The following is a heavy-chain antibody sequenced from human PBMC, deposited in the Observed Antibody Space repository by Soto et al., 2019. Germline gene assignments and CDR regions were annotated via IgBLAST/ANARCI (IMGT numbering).Heavy chain of an antibody. Sequence: EVQLVESGGGLVQPGGSLRLSCAASGFTFSSYWMHWVRQAPGKGLVWVSRISINGGSTSYADSVKGRFTISRDNAKNTLYLQMDSLRAAHTAVYYCASGGVAGAGTYYNDNWCRGALVSVSS. CDR1: GFTFSSYW. J-gene: IGHJ4*02. V-gene: IGHV3-74*01. CDR2: ISINGGST. CDR3: ASGGVAGAGTYYNDN. D-gene: IGHD3-10*01.